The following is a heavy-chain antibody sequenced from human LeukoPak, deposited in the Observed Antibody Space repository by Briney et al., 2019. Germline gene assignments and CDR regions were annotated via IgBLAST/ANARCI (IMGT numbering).Heavy chain of an antibody. V-gene: IGHV3-30*04. CDR2: ISYDGSNK. CDR1: GFTFSSYA. Sequence: TGGSLRLSCAASGFTFSSYAMHWVRQAPGKGLEWVAVISYDGSNKYYADSVKGRFTISRDNSKNTLYLQMKSQRAEDTAVYYCAKGGGYEAQYYYYYLDVWGKGTTVTISS. J-gene: IGHJ6*03. CDR3: AKGGGYEAQYYYYYLDV. D-gene: IGHD5-12*01.